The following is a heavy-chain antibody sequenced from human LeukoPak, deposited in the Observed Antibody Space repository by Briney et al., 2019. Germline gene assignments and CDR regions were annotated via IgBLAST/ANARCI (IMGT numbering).Heavy chain of an antibody. D-gene: IGHD3-22*01. Sequence: SQTLSLTCTVSGGSISSGDYYWSWIRQPPGKGLEWIGYIYYSGSTYYNPSLKSRVTISVDTSKNQFSLKLSSVTAADTAEYYCARNARTLYYYDSRNAFDIWGQGTMVTVSS. CDR3: ARNARTLYYYDSRNAFDI. J-gene: IGHJ3*02. CDR2: IYYSGST. V-gene: IGHV4-30-4*08. CDR1: GGSISSGDYY.